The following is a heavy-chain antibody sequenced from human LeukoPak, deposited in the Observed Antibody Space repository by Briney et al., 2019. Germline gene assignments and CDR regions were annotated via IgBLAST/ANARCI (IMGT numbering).Heavy chain of an antibody. V-gene: IGHV3-23*01. Sequence: GGSLRLSCAASGFTFSSYGMSWVRQAPGKGLEWVSGIRGSGGSTYYADSVKGRFTISRDNSKNTLYLQMNSLRAEDTAVYYCANGPQLEGPGYYYYYMDVWGKGTTVTISS. CDR2: IRGSGGST. D-gene: IGHD3-10*01. J-gene: IGHJ6*03. CDR3: ANGPQLEGPGYYYYYMDV. CDR1: GFTFSSYG.